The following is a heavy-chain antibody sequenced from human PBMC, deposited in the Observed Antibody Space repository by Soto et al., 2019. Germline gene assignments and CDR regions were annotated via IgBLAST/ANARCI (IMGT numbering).Heavy chain of an antibody. CDR3: AKGLYGSGSYYNWRRLHYYYYGMDV. J-gene: IGHJ6*02. V-gene: IGHV3-23*01. Sequence: LRLSCAASGFTFSSYAMSWVRQAPGKGLEWVSAISGSGGSTYYADSVKGRFTISRDNSKNTLYLQMNSLRAEDTAVYYCAKGLYGSGSYYNWRRLHYYYYGMDVWGQGTTVTVSS. CDR1: GFTFSSYA. D-gene: IGHD3-10*01. CDR2: ISGSGGST.